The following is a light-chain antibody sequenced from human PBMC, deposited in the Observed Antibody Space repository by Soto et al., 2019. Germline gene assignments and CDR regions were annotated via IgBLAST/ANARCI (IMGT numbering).Light chain of an antibody. CDR3: QHHDAWPYT. CDR2: GAS. CDR1: QSVGSN. J-gene: IGKJ2*01. Sequence: EIVMTQSPVTLSVSPGERATLSCRASQSVGSNLVWYQQRPGQAHRLLIYGASTRATGIPARFSGSGSGTEFTLTISSLQSEDFAVYYCQHHDAWPYTFGQGTKLEIK. V-gene: IGKV3-15*01.